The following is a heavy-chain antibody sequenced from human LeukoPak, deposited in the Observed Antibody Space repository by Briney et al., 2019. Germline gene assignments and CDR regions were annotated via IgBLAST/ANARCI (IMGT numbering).Heavy chain of an antibody. CDR1: GFTFSSYA. CDR3: AKLPVAGLYFDY. CDR2: ISGSGGNT. D-gene: IGHD6-19*01. Sequence: GGSLRLSCAASGFTFSSYAMSWVRQAPGKGLEWVSAISGSGGNTYYADSVKGRFTISRDNSKNTLYLQMNSLRAEDTAVYYCAKLPVAGLYFDYWGQGTLVTVSS. V-gene: IGHV3-23*01. J-gene: IGHJ4*02.